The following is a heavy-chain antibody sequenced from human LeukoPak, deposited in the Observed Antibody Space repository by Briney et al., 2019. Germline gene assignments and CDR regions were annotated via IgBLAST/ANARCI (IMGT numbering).Heavy chain of an antibody. D-gene: IGHD1-7*01. CDR2: IIPIFGTA. CDR3: ARASIITGTSLRIHLDV. V-gene: IGHV1-69*13. J-gene: IGHJ6*02. Sequence: SVKVSCKASGGTFSSYAISWVRQAPGQGLEWMGGIIPIFGTANYAQKFQGRVTITADESTSTAYMELSSLRSEDTAVYYCARASIITGTSLRIHLDVWGQGTTVIVSS. CDR1: GGTFSSYA.